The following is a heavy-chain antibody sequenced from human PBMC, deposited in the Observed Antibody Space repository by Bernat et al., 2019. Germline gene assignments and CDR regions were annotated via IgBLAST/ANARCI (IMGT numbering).Heavy chain of an antibody. CDR1: GFTFSSYA. J-gene: IGHJ1*01. CDR2: ISGSGGST. V-gene: IGHV3-23*01. CDR3: AKGMATILFGFQH. D-gene: IGHD5-24*01. Sequence: EVQLLESGGGLVQPGGSLRLSCSASGFTFSSYAMSWVRQAPGKGLEWVSAISGSGGSTYYTDSVKGRFTISRDNSKNTLYLQMNSLRAEDTAVYYCAKGMATILFGFQHWGQGTLVTVSS.